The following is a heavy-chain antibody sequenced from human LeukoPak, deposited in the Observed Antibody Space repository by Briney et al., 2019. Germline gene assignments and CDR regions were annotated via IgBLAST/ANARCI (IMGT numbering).Heavy chain of an antibody. J-gene: IGHJ4*02. D-gene: IGHD6-13*01. V-gene: IGHV5-51*01. CDR3: ARGGSSSWSATTFDY. CDR2: IYPGDSDT. Sequence: PGESLKISCKGSGYSFNTYWIGWVRQMPGKGLEWKGIIYPGDSDTKYSPSFQGQVTISADKSISTAYLQWSSLKASDTAMYYCARGGSSSWSATTFDYWGQGTLVTVSS. CDR1: GYSFNTYW.